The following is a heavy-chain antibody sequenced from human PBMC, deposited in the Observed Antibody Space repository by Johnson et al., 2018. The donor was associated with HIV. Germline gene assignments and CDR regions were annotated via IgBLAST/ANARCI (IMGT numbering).Heavy chain of an antibody. CDR1: GFTFSSYG. V-gene: IGHV3-33*03. CDR2: LWSDGSNK. CDR3: ATDIVVVLALGGDAFDI. J-gene: IGHJ3*02. Sequence: QVQLVESGGGVVQPGRSLRLSCAASGFTFSSYGMHWVRQAPGTGLEWVAVLWSDGSNKYYADSVKGRFTIARDNAKNSLYLQMSSLRAEDTAVYYCATDIVVVLALGGDAFDIWGQGTMVIVSS. D-gene: IGHD2-2*01.